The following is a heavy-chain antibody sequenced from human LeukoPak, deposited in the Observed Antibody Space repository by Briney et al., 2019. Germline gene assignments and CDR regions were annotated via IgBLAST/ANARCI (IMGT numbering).Heavy chain of an antibody. D-gene: IGHD3-3*01. CDR2: IWYDGSDE. CDR1: GFRFNSYR. CDR3: AKDLNYDFWSGLGN. V-gene: IGHV3-33*06. J-gene: IGHJ4*02. Sequence: PGRSLRLSCAASGFRFNSYRMHWLRQAPGKGLEWLAVIWYDGSDEYYTDSVKGRFTISRDNSKNTLYLQMNSLRAEDTAVYYCAKDLNYDFWSGLGNWGQGTLVTVSS.